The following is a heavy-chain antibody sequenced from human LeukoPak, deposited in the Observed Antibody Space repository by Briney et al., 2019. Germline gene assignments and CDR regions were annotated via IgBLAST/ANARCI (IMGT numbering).Heavy chain of an antibody. CDR1: GFTFSTFG. V-gene: IGHV3-23*01. CDR2: ISDTGGYT. Sequence: GGSLRLSCVASGFTFSTFGMSWVRQAPGKGLEWVSSISDTGGYTYYADSMKGRFTISRDNSKNTLYLQMNSLRAEDTAVYYCAKPNGRYYGSASQVGPADYWGQGTLVTVSS. D-gene: IGHD3-10*01. J-gene: IGHJ4*02. CDR3: AKPNGRYYGSASQVGPADY.